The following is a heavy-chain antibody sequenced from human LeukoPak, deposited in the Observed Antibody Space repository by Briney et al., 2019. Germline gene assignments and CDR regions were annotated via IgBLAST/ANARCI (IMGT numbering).Heavy chain of an antibody. Sequence: GASVKVSCKASGYTFTGYYMHWVRQAPGQGLEWMGWINPNSGGTNYAQKFQGRVTMTRDTSISTAYMELSRLRSDGTAVYYCARDRKYRVEMATITDYWGQGTLVTVSS. D-gene: IGHD5-24*01. V-gene: IGHV1-2*02. CDR3: ARDRKYRVEMATITDY. CDR1: GYTFTGYY. J-gene: IGHJ4*02. CDR2: INPNSGGT.